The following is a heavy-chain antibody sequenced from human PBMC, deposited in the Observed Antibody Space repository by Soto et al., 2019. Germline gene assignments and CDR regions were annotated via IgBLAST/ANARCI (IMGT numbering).Heavy chain of an antibody. Sequence: ESVGGVVHPGRSLRLSCAASGFTFSNYGMHWGRQAPGKGLEWVAVISYDGSNIYYADSVKGRFTISRDNSKNTLYLQMNSLRAEDTALYYCAKVGVELREYYYYGMDVWGQGTTVTVSS. J-gene: IGHJ6*02. CDR2: ISYDGSNI. V-gene: IGHV3-30*18. D-gene: IGHD1-7*01. CDR3: AKVGVELREYYYYGMDV. CDR1: GFTFSNYG.